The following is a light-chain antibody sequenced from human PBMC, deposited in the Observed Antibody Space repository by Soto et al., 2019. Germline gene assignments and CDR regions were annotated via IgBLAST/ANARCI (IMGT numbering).Light chain of an antibody. CDR2: YAS. V-gene: IGKV1-5*01. J-gene: IGKJ1*01. CDR3: QQYNSYST. CDR1: QSISSR. Sequence: IQMTQSPSTLSASVGDRVTITCRASQSISSRLAWYQQKPGKAPKLLIYYASSLESGVPSRFSGSGSGTEFTLTISSLQPDDFATYYCQQYNSYSTFGQGTKVDIK.